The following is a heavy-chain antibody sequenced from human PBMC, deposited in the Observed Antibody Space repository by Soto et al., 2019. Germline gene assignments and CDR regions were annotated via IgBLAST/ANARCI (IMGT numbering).Heavy chain of an antibody. CDR3: ARNYGYNSGWFPFDY. D-gene: IGHD6-19*01. J-gene: IGHJ4*02. CDR2: IHSIGST. CDR1: GVSISGHY. Sequence: SETLSLTCTVSGVSISGHYWNWIRQPPGKGLEWIGYIHSIGSTNYNPSLKSRVTMSVDTSNNEFSLKLSSVTAADTAVYYCARNYGYNSGWFPFDYWGQGTPVSFSS. V-gene: IGHV4-59*11.